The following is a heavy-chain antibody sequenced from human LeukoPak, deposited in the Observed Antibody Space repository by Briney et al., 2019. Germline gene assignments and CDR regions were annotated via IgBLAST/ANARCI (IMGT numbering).Heavy chain of an antibody. J-gene: IGHJ5*02. CDR1: GGSISSYY. V-gene: IGHV4-59*01. CDR3: ARGINQRRYCSSTSCYNWFDP. D-gene: IGHD2-2*01. CDR2: IYYSGST. Sequence: SETLSPTCTVSGGSISSYYWSWIRQPPGKGLEWIGYIYYSGSTNYNPSLKSRVTISVDTSKNQFSLKLSSVTAADTAVYYCARGINQRRYCSSTSCYNWFDPWGQGTLVTVSS.